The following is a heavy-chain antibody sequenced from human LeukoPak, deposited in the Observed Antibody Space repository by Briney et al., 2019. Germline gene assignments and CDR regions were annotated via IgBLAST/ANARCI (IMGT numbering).Heavy chain of an antibody. CDR2: MNPNSGNT. J-gene: IGHJ4*02. Sequence: GASVKVSCKASGYTFTGYYMHWVRQAPGQGLEWMGWMNPNSGNTGYAQKFQGRVTMTRNTSISTAYMELSSLRSEDTAVYYCARGREHDYWGQGTLVTVSS. CDR1: GYTFTGYY. D-gene: IGHD1/OR15-1a*01. V-gene: IGHV1-8*02. CDR3: ARGREHDY.